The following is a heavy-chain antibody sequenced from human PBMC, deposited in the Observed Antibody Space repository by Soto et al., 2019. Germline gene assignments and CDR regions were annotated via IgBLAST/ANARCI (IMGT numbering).Heavy chain of an antibody. Sequence: QVQLVESGGGVVQPGRSLRLSCSASGFTFSDFEMYWVRQAPGKGLDWVAFISYDGSNQYYAGSVKGRFTVSRDNSKNTPFLLMNSLRPEDTAVYFCARRTGTAPRFDYWGQGNLVNVS. CDR1: GFTFSDFE. CDR3: ARRTGTAPRFDY. V-gene: IGHV3-30-3*01. J-gene: IGHJ4*02. D-gene: IGHD1-7*01. CDR2: ISYDGSNQ.